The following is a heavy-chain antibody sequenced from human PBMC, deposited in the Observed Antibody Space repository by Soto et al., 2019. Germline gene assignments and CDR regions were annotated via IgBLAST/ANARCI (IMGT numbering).Heavy chain of an antibody. J-gene: IGHJ6*02. CDR2: IHHDGST. V-gene: IGHV4-4*02. D-gene: IGHD2-21*02. CDR1: GGSISSTTW. Sequence: SETLSLTCAVSGGSISSTTWWSWVRQPPGKGLEWIGEIHHDGSTNYNPSLKSRVTISVDKSKNQFSLKVNSVTAADTAVYYCARDLWGYCGTDCYPLDVWGQGTTVT. CDR3: ARDLWGYCGTDCYPLDV.